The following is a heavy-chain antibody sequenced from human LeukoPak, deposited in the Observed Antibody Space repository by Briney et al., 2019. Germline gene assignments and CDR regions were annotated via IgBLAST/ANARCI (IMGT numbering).Heavy chain of an antibody. J-gene: IGHJ4*02. CDR2: IYSSGST. CDR1: GGSISSYY. D-gene: IGHD5-12*01. V-gene: IGHV4-4*07. CDR3: ARIGSSGNFAY. Sequence: SETLSLTRTASGGSISSYYWSWIRQRAGKGLEWIGRIYSSGSTNYKPSLKSRVTMSVDTSKTQFSLNMRSVTAADTAVYYCARIGSSGNFAYWGQGTLVPVSS.